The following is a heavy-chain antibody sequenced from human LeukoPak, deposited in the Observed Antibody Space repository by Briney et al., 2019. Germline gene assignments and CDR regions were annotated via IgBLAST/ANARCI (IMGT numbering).Heavy chain of an antibody. D-gene: IGHD2-15*01. CDR3: ARGDAGYGMRWFDP. Sequence: SETLSLTCAVFGGSFSGYYWSWVRQSPGKGLEWIGEINPSGNTNYNPSPKSRVTISVDTSKNQFSLKLSSLTAADTAVYYCARGDAGYGMRWFDPWGQGTLVTVSS. CDR1: GGSFSGYY. V-gene: IGHV4-34*01. J-gene: IGHJ5*02. CDR2: INPSGNT.